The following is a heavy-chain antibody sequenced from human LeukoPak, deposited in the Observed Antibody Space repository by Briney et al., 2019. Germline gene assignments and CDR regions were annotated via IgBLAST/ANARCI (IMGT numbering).Heavy chain of an antibody. V-gene: IGHV4-4*02. CDR3: ARGEFDGGVYFDY. CDR2: IYHSGST. J-gene: IGHJ4*02. Sequence: SETLSLTCAVSGASISSSNWWSWVRQPPGKGLEWIGEIYHSGSTNYNPSLKSRVTISVDKSKNQFSLKLSSVTAADTAVYYCARGEFDGGVYFDYWGQGTLVTVSS. CDR1: GASISSSNW. D-gene: IGHD3-16*01.